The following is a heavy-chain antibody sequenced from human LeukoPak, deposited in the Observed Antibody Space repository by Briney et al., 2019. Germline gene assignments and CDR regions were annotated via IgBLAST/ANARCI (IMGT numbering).Heavy chain of an antibody. D-gene: IGHD3-16*02. Sequence: GASVKVSCKASGYTFTSCDINWVRQATGQGLEWMGWMNPNSGNTGYAQKFQGRVTMTRNTSISTAYMELSSLRSEDTAVYYCAREVDLGYDYVWGSYRYWGQGTLVTVSS. J-gene: IGHJ4*02. V-gene: IGHV1-8*01. CDR1: GYTFTSCD. CDR3: AREVDLGYDYVWGSYRY. CDR2: MNPNSGNT.